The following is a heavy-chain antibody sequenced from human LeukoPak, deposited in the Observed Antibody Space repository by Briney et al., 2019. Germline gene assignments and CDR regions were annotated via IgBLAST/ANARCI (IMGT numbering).Heavy chain of an antibody. Sequence: PGGSLRLSCVGSGYTLSDAWMSWVRQAPGKGLEWVGRIKSKSDGGTIDYAAPVKGRFTISRDGSRNTLYLQMNSLKTEDTAVYYCTTRRQDGWWGQGTLVTVSS. V-gene: IGHV3-15*01. CDR1: GYTLSDAW. CDR3: TTRRQDGW. CDR2: IKSKSDGGTI. D-gene: IGHD2-15*01. J-gene: IGHJ4*02.